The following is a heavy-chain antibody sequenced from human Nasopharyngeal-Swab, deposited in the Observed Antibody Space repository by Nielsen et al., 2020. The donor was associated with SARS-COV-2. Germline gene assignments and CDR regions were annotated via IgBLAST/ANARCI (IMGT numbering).Heavy chain of an antibody. Sequence: GGSLRLSCAASGFTFDDYAMHWVRQAPGTGLEWVSGISWNSGSIGYADSVKGRFTISRDNAKNSLYLQMNSLGAEDTALYYCVKDKGRGSTSWNAFDIWGQGTMVTVSS. D-gene: IGHD2-2*01. CDR2: ISWNSGSI. CDR3: VKDKGRGSTSWNAFDI. CDR1: GFTFDDYA. V-gene: IGHV3-9*01. J-gene: IGHJ3*02.